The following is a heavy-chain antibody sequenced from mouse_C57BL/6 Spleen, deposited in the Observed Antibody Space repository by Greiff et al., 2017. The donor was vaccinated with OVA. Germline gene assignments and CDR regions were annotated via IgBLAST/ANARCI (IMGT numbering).Heavy chain of an antibody. CDR1: GYTFTSYW. Sequence: QVQLQQPGAELVKPGASVKVSCKASGYTFTSYWMHWVKQRPGQGLEWIGRIHPSGSDTNYNQKFKGKATLTVDKSSSTAYMQLSSLTSEDSAVDYCAVYGSSYWYFDVWGTGTTVTVSS. J-gene: IGHJ1*03. D-gene: IGHD1-1*01. CDR3: AVYGSSYWYFDV. CDR2: IHPSGSDT. V-gene: IGHV1-74*01.